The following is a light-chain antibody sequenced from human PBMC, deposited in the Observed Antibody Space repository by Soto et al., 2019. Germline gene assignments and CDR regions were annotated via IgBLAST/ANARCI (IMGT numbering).Light chain of an antibody. CDR2: QDT. CDR1: KLGERY. V-gene: IGLV3-1*01. J-gene: IGLJ2*01. CDR3: QAWDRTAPVV. Sequence: SYELTQPPSVSVSPGQTATITRSGDKLGERYVCWYQQKPGQSPVLVLYQDTKRPSGIPERFSGSNSGNTAALTISGTQAMDEADYYCQAWDRTAPVVFGGGTQLTVL.